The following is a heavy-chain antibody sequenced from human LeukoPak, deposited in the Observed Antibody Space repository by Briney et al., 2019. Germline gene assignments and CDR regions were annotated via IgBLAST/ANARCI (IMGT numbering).Heavy chain of an antibody. CDR1: GGSISSGSYY. Sequence: SETLSLTCTVSGGSISSGSYYWSWIRQPAGKGLEWIGRIYTSGSTNYNPSLKSRVTISVDTSKNQFSLKLSSVTAADTAVYYCASGDSSGYYDYWGQGTLVTVS. V-gene: IGHV4-61*02. D-gene: IGHD3-22*01. CDR3: ASGDSSGYYDY. J-gene: IGHJ4*02. CDR2: IYTSGST.